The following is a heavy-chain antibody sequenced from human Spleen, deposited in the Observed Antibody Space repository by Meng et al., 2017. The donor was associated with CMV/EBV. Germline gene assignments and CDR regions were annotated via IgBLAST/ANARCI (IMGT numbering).Heavy chain of an antibody. V-gene: IGHV2-5*02. J-gene: IGHJ4*02. CDR2: IYWDDDK. CDR3: AHRPDSEDSYGYGYFDY. D-gene: IGHD5-18*01. Sequence: QITLKESCPTLVKPTPTLTLTCTFSGFSLSTSGVGVGWIRQPPGKALEWLALIYWDDDKRYSPSLKSRLTITKDTSKNQVVLTMTNMDPVDTATYYCAHRPDSEDSYGYGYFDYWGQGTLVTVSS. CDR1: GFSLSTSGVG.